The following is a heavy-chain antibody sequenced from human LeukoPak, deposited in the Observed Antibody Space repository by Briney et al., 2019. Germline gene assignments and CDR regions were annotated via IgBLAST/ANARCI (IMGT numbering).Heavy chain of an antibody. J-gene: IGHJ3*02. V-gene: IGHV3-7*01. CDR1: GFTFSSYW. Sequence: PGGSLRLSCAASGFTFSSYWMGWVRQAPGKGLEWVANIKQDGSEKYYVDSVKGRFTISRDNAKNSLYLQMNSLRAEDTAVYYCARDRYDFWSGFGAFDIWGQGTMVTASS. D-gene: IGHD3-3*01. CDR2: IKQDGSEK. CDR3: ARDRYDFWSGFGAFDI.